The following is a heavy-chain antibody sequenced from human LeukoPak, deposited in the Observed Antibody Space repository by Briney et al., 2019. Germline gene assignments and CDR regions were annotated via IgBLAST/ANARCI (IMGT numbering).Heavy chain of an antibody. CDR1: GGSISSSNW. Sequence: SETLSLTCAVSGGSISSSNWWSWVRQPPGKGLEWIGEIYHSGSTNYNPSLNSRVTISVDTSKNQFSLKLSSVTAADTALYYCVREGMIVAVTPFDYWGQGTLVTVSS. J-gene: IGHJ4*02. V-gene: IGHV4-4*02. CDR2: IYHSGST. D-gene: IGHD3-22*01. CDR3: VREGMIVAVTPFDY.